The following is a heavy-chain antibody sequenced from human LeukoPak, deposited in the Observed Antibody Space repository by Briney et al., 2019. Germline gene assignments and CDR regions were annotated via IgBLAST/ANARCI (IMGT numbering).Heavy chain of an antibody. D-gene: IGHD1-14*01. CDR2: ISAYNGNT. CDR1: GYTFTSYD. Sequence: GASVKVSCKASGYTFTSYDINWVRQATGQGLEWMGWISAYNGNTNYAQKLQGRVTMTTDTSTSTVYMELRSLRSDDTAVYYCARVINHYSAFDYWGQGTLVTVSS. V-gene: IGHV1-18*01. CDR3: ARVINHYSAFDY. J-gene: IGHJ4*02.